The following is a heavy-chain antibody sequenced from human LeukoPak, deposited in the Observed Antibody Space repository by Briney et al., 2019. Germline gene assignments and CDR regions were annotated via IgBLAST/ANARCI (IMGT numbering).Heavy chain of an antibody. Sequence: SETLSLTCTVSGDSVTTYYWSWIRQPPGKGLEWLGYIYYSGSATYNPSLKSRVTISVDTSKNQFSLKLSSVTAADTAVYYCARDGSNWSNDYYHGVDVWGQGTTVTVSS. V-gene: IGHV4-59*02. CDR1: GDSVTTYY. CDR2: IYYSGSA. J-gene: IGHJ6*02. D-gene: IGHD4-11*01. CDR3: ARDGSNWSNDYYHGVDV.